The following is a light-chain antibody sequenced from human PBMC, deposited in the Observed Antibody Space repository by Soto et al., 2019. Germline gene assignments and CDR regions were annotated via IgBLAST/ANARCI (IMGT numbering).Light chain of an antibody. V-gene: IGKV3D-20*02. CDR3: QQRVNWPSGFFT. CDR1: QTVTSNY. CDR2: GAS. Sequence: EIVLTHSPGTLSSSPGEIATLSCRASQTVTSNYLAWYQQKPGQAPRLLFFGASIRATGLPDRFSGSGSGTGFTLTISSLEPEDSAVYYCQQRVNWPSGFFTFGPGTKVDIK. J-gene: IGKJ3*01.